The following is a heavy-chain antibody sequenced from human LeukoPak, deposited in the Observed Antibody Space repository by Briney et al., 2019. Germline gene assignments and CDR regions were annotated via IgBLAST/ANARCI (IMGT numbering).Heavy chain of an antibody. CDR1: GYTFTGYY. Sequence: ASVKVSCKASGYTFTGYYMHWVRQAPGQGLEWMGWINPNSGGSNYAQKFQGRVTMTSDTSINTAYMELSRLISDDTAVYYCARDLKMGYSSGRYSWGTGSSNDYWGQGTLVTVSS. V-gene: IGHV1-2*02. D-gene: IGHD6-19*01. J-gene: IGHJ4*02. CDR3: ARDLKMGYSSGRYSWGTGSSNDY. CDR2: INPNSGGS.